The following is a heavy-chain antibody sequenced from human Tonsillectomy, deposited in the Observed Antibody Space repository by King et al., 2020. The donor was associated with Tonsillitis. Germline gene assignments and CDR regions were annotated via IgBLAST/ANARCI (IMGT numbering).Heavy chain of an antibody. CDR2: IYYSGSS. V-gene: IGHV4-59*01. D-gene: IGHD2-21*01. CDR1: GGSISSYF. Sequence: VQLQESGPGLVKPSETLSLTCAVSGGSISSYFWSWIRQPPGKGLEWSGYIYYSGSSKYNLSLKSRVTMSVDRSKKQVSLKLSSVTAADTAVYYCARLRDELFDPWGQGTLVIVSS. CDR3: ARLRDELFDP. J-gene: IGHJ5*02.